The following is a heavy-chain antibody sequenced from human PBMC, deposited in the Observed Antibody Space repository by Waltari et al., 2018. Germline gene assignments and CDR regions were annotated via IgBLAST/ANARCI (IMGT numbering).Heavy chain of an antibody. CDR1: GGSFSGYY. CDR3: ATLSKYYYDSSGYRLRTFDY. Sequence: QVQLQQWGAGLLKPSETLSPTCAVYGGSFSGYYWSWIRQPPGKGLEWIGEINHSGSTNYNPSLKSRVTISVDTSKNQFSLKLSSVTAADTAVYYCATLSKYYYDSSGYRLRTFDYWGQGTLVTVSS. D-gene: IGHD3-22*01. V-gene: IGHV4-34*01. J-gene: IGHJ4*02. CDR2: INHSGST.